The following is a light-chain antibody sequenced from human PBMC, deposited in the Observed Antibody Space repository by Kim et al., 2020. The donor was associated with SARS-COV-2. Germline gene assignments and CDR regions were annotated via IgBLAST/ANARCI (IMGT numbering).Light chain of an antibody. V-gene: IGLV2-14*03. CDR3: SSYTSSFTLV. CDR2: DVS. J-gene: IGLJ2*01. Sequence: QSALTQPAPVSGSPGQSITISCTGTSSDVGGYKYVSWYQQHPGKAPKLMIYDVSNRPSGVSNRFSGSKSGNTASLTISGLQAEDEADYYCSSYTSSFTLVFGGGTQLTVL. CDR1: SSDVGGYKY.